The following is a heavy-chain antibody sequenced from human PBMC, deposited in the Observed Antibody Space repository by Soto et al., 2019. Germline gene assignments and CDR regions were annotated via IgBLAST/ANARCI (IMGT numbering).Heavy chain of an antibody. CDR1: GFTFSSYA. V-gene: IGHV3-23*01. CDR2: ISGSGGST. J-gene: IGHJ4*02. Sequence: GGSLRLSCAASGFTFSSYAMSWVRQAPGKGLEWVSAISGSGGSTYYADSVKGRFTISRDNSKNTLYLQMNSLRAEDTSVYYCAKGRCGDYRSSGVCYFDYWGQGTLVTVSS. D-gene: IGHD4-17*01. CDR3: AKGRCGDYRSSGVCYFDY.